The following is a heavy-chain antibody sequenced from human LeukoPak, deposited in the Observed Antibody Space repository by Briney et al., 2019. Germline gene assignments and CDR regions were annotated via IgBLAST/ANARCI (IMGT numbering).Heavy chain of an antibody. CDR3: ARQWSGYNVDY. Sequence: SETLSLTCAVYGGSFSGYYWSWIRQPPGKGLEWIGEINHSGSTNYNPSLKSRVTISVDTSKNQFSLKLSSVTAADTAVYYCARQWSGYNVDYWGQGTLVTVSS. CDR2: INHSGST. D-gene: IGHD5-24*01. J-gene: IGHJ4*02. CDR1: GGSFSGYY. V-gene: IGHV4-34*01.